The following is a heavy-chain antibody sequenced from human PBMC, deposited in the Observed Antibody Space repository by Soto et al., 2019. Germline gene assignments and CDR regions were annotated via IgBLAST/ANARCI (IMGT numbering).Heavy chain of an antibody. CDR2: IIPLFGTT. V-gene: IGHV1-69*01. Sequence: QVQVVQSGVEVRRPGSSVKVSCKASGDTFKNCVISWVRQAPGQGLEWMGGIIPLFGTTDFAQRFQGRLTITTDECTTTDYMELSRLRAEDTAAYYCAAELGFGKLSVVWGQGTTVIVSS. D-gene: IGHD3-10*01. CDR1: GDTFKNCV. CDR3: AAELGFGKLSVV. J-gene: IGHJ6*02.